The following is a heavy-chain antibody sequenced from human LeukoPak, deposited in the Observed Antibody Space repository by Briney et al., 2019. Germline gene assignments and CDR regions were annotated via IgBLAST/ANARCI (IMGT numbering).Heavy chain of an antibody. D-gene: IGHD1-26*01. CDR1: GYTFTSYD. V-gene: IGHV1-8*01. J-gene: IGHJ4*02. CDR3: ARGDRSIVGDLFDY. CDR2: MNPNSGNT. Sequence: ASVKVSCKASGYTFTSYDINWVRQATGQGLEWMGWMNPNSGNTGYAQKFQGRVTMTRNTSISTAYMELSSLRSEGTAVYYCARGDRSIVGDLFDYWGQGTLVTVSS.